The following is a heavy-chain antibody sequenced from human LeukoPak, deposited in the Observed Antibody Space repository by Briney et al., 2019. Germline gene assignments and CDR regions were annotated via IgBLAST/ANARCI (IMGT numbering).Heavy chain of an antibody. CDR2: TKSTTDGGTI. CDR1: GITFINAW. Sequence: GGSLRLSCSPSGITFINAWMSWVRQAPGKGLEWVGRTKSTTDGGTIDYAAPVKGRFTISRDDSKNTLYLQMNSLQTEDTAVYYCTTDPGDYADYWGQGTLVTVSS. J-gene: IGHJ4*02. V-gene: IGHV3-15*05. D-gene: IGHD4-17*01. CDR3: TTDPGDYADY.